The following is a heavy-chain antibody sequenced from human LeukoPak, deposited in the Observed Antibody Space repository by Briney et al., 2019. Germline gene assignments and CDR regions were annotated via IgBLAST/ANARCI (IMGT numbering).Heavy chain of an antibody. CDR3: TRVSYADGGYFDY. V-gene: IGHV3-21*01. CDR2: ISRTTNYT. CDR1: GFXFSSYY. J-gene: IGHJ4*02. Sequence: GGSLRLSCGASGFXFSSYYINWVRQAPGKGLEWVSSISRTTNYTYYTDSVKGRFTISRDNAKNSLYLQMNSLTAEDTAVYYCTRVSYADGGYFDYWGQGTLVTVSS. D-gene: IGHD3-16*01.